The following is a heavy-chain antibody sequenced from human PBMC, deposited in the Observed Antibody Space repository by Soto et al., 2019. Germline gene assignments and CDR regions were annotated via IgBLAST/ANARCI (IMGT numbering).Heavy chain of an antibody. J-gene: IGHJ1*01. D-gene: IGHD2-8*02. CDR2: ISGSGDST. V-gene: IGHV3-23*01. Sequence: GGSLRLSCAASGFTFRTYAMSWVRQAPGKGLEWVSAISGSGDSTYYADSVKGRFTVSRDNSKNTLYLQMSSLRAEDTAVYYRHLPPCLANFVFPVEMGFLCFHQGGVELPTSGDPPASSSQSAGITGVSHGAWPDCCFHLILISEY. CDR1: GFTFRTYA. CDR3: HLPPCLANFVFPVEMGFLCFHQGGVELPTSGDPPASSSQSAGITGVSHGAWPDCCFHLILISEY.